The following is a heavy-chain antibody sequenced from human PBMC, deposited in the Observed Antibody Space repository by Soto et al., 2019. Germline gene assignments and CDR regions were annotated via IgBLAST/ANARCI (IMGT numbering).Heavy chain of an antibody. V-gene: IGHV4-39*01. Sequence: SETLSLACTVSGGSISSSSYYWGWIRQPPGKGLEWIGSIFYSGSTYYNPSLKSRVTISVDTSKNQFSLKLSSVTAADTAVYYCACIFSGGSSYGFSYYGMDVWGQGTAVTVS. J-gene: IGHJ6*02. D-gene: IGHD5-18*01. CDR3: ACIFSGGSSYGFSYYGMDV. CDR2: IFYSGST. CDR1: GGSISSSSYY.